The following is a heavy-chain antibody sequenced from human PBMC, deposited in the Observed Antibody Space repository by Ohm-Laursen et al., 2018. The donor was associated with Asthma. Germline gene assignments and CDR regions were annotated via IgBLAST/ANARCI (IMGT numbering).Heavy chain of an antibody. CDR1: GFTFSSYS. Sequence: SLRLSCAASGFTFSSYSMNWVRQAPGKGLEWVSYISSCSSTIYYADSVKGRFTISRDNAKNSLYLQMNSLRDEDTAVYYCARDPGLGTMIVVVKAFDIWGQGTMVTVSS. D-gene: IGHD3-22*01. CDR3: ARDPGLGTMIVVVKAFDI. V-gene: IGHV3-48*02. J-gene: IGHJ3*02. CDR2: ISSCSSTI.